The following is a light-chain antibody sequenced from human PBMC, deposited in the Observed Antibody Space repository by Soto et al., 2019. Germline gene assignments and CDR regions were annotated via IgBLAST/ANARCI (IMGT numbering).Light chain of an antibody. Sequence: QSVLTQPASVSGSPGQSITISCTGTSSDVGGYNYVSWYQQHPGKAPKLMIYEVSNRPSGVSNRFSGSKSGNTASPTISGLQAEDEADYYCSSYTSSSTLHVFGTGTKVTVL. CDR3: SSYTSSSTLHV. CDR1: SSDVGGYNY. CDR2: EVS. J-gene: IGLJ1*01. V-gene: IGLV2-14*01.